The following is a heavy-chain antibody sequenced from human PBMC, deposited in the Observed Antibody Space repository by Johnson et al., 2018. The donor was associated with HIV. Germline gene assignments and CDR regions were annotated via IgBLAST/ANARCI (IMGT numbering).Heavy chain of an antibody. V-gene: IGHV3-20*04. CDR3: ARLARADMVTFGGVIVKNGFDI. CDR1: GFNVSTNN. J-gene: IGHJ3*02. Sequence: VQLVESGGGLIQPGGSLGLSCAASGFNVSTNNMNWVRQAPGKGLEWVSGINWNGGDTAYAGSVKGRFTISRDNAKSSLYLQMNSLRVEDTAFYYCARLARADMVTFGGVIVKNGFDIWGQGTMVTVSS. D-gene: IGHD3-16*02. CDR2: INWNGGDT.